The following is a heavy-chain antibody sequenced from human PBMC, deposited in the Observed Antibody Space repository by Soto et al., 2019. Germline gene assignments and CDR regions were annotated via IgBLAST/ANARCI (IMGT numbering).Heavy chain of an antibody. Sequence: SEALSLTCTGSGGSISSDGKYWGWIRQPPGKGLERIGYIYYSGSTYYNPSLKSRVTISVDTSKNQFSLKLSSVTAADTAVYYCARVVRGYSYGNKAGDEYYFDYWGQGTLVTVSS. V-gene: IGHV4-30-4*01. CDR3: ARVVRGYSYGNKAGDEYYFDY. D-gene: IGHD5-18*01. CDR1: GGSISSDGKY. CDR2: IYYSGST. J-gene: IGHJ4*02.